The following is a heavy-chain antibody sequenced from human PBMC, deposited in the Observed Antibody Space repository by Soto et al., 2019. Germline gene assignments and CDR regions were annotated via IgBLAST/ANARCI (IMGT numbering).Heavy chain of an antibody. V-gene: IGHV3-33*01. CDR2: IWYDGSNK. J-gene: IGHJ6*02. CDR3: ARGRFGELLNLYYYYGMDV. D-gene: IGHD3-10*01. Sequence: GGSLRLSCAASGFTFSSYGMHWVRQAPGKGLEWVAVIWYDGSNKYYADSVKGRFTISRDNSKNTLYLQMNSLRAEDTAVYYCARGRFGELLNLYYYYGMDVWGQGTTVTVSS. CDR1: GFTFSSYG.